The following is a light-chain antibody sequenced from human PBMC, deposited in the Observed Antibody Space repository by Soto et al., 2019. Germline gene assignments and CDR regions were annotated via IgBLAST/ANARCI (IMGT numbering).Light chain of an antibody. CDR2: QAS. Sequence: DIQMTQSPSSLSASVGDTVTLTCRASQDVDTWLAWFQQRPGKAPKLLISQASTLAGGGPSRFSGSGSGTVFTLTISSLQPDDFATYFCQQYHTYWWSFGPGAKVEIK. CDR1: QDVDTW. V-gene: IGKV1-5*03. J-gene: IGKJ1*01. CDR3: QQYHTYWWS.